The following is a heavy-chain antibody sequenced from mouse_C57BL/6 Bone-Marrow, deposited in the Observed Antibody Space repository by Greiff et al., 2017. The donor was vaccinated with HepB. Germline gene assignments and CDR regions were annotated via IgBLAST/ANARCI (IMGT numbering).Heavy chain of an antibody. CDR1: GFNIKDDY. J-gene: IGHJ2*01. CDR3: TTSRDGYSFDY. CDR2: IDPENGDT. V-gene: IGHV14-4*01. D-gene: IGHD2-3*01. Sequence: VQLKESGAELVRPGASVKLSCTASGFNIKDDYMHWVKQRPEQGLEWIGWIDPENGDTEYASKFQGKATITADTSSNTAYLQLSSLTSEDTAVYYCTTSRDGYSFDYWGQGTTLTVSS.